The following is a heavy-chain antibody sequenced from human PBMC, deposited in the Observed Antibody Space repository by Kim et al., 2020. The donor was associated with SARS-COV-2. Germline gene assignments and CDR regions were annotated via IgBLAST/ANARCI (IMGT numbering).Heavy chain of an antibody. Sequence: SETLSLTCTVSGGSLSSYYCSWIRQPPGTGLERIGYISYTGSTNYNSSPKSRVTLSVATSKNQYSLRLMLVTAADTAIYYCAGAIHVVTAWFDPWGPGNLVTVSS. CDR2: ISYTGST. V-gene: IGHV4-59*13. CDR3: AGAIHVVTAWFDP. J-gene: IGHJ5*02. CDR1: GGSLSSYY. D-gene: IGHD2-2*01.